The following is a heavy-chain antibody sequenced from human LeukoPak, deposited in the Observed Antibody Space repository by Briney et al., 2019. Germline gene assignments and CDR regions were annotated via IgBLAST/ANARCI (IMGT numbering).Heavy chain of an antibody. V-gene: IGHV1-2*02. CDR2: INPNSGGT. CDR1: GYTFIDYY. CDR3: ARDLLGIAVAGPDLYYFDY. J-gene: IGHJ4*02. Sequence: ASVKVSCKASGYTFIDYYMHWVRQAPGQGLEWMGWINPNSGGTNYAQKFQGRVTMTRDTSISTAYMELSRLRSDDTAVYYCARDLLGIAVAGPDLYYFDYWGQGTLVTVSS. D-gene: IGHD6-19*01.